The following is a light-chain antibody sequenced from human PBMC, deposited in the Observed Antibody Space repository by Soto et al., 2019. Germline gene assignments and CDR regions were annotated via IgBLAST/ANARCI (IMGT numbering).Light chain of an antibody. V-gene: IGKV1-27*01. J-gene: IGKJ1*01. CDR3: HTYDSAPWT. Sequence: DIQMTQSPSSLSASVGDSVTITCRASQGIDNFLAWYQQRPGEPPKLLMYAASSLQLGVPSRFSGLGSGTDFTLTISSLQPEDVATYYCHTYDSAPWTFGQGTKVEI. CDR1: QGIDNF. CDR2: AAS.